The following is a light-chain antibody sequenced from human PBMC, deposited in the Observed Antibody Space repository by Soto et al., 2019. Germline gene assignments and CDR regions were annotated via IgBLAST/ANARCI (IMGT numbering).Light chain of an antibody. CDR3: NSYTSKSTGV. V-gene: IGLV2-14*01. Sequence: QSVLTQPASVSGSPGQSITISCTGTSSDVGGYGYVSWCQQHPGKAPKLIIYEVSNRPSGVSNRFSGSKSGNTASLTISGLQAEYEADYYCNSYTSKSTGVFGTGTKLTVL. J-gene: IGLJ1*01. CDR1: SSDVGGYGY. CDR2: EVS.